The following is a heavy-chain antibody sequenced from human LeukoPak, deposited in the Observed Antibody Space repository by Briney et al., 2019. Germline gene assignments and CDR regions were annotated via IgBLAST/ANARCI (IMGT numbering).Heavy chain of an antibody. V-gene: IGHV4-31*03. CDR2: IYYSGST. CDR3: ARSPALGRKFFYFDY. Sequence: SETLSLTCTVSGGSISSGGYYWSWIRQHPGKGLEWIGYIYYSGSTYYNPSLKSRVTISVDTSKNQFSLKLSSVTAADTAIYYCARSPALGRKFFYFDYWGQGTLVTVSS. J-gene: IGHJ4*02. CDR1: GGSISSGGYY. D-gene: IGHD7-27*01.